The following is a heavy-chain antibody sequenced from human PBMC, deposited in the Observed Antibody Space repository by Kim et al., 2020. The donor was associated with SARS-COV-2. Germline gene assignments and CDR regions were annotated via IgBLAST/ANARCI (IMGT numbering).Heavy chain of an antibody. V-gene: IGHV3-23*01. J-gene: IGHJ4*02. CDR1: GFTFSNYA. D-gene: IGHD4-17*01. CDR3: VKQSPYGGPSY. Sequence: GGSLRLSCVASGFTFSNYAMSWVRQGPGEGLEWVSALTGNGAGTYYADSVKGRFTISRDNSKNTLYLQLDSLRTEDTAVYYCVKQSPYGGPSYWGQGTLV. CDR2: LTGNGAGT.